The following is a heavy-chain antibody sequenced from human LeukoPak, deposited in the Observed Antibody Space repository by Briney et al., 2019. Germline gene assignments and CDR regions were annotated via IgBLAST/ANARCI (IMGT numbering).Heavy chain of an antibody. CDR1: GFTFNTYT. V-gene: IGHV3-48*01. CDR2: INTKSKTI. J-gene: IGHJ4*02. D-gene: IGHD3-9*01. Sequence: PGGSLRLSCAASGFTFNTYTMNWVRQAPGKGLEWVSFINTKSKTIYYADSVKGRFTISRDNGKNSLYLQMNSLRAEDTAFYYCVRDQDWAFDYWGRGTLVTVSS. CDR3: VRDQDWAFDY.